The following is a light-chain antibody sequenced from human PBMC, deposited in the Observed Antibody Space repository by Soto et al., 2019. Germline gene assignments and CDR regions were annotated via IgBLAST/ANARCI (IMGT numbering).Light chain of an antibody. CDR2: DAS. CDR3: QQYNSYSRT. CDR1: QSLSRS. J-gene: IGKJ1*01. V-gene: IGKV1-5*01. Sequence: DIQMTQSPSTLSASVGDRVTITCRASQSLSRSLAWYQQKPGKAPKLLIYDASSLERGVPSRFSGSGSGTEFTLTISSLQPDDFATYYCQQYNSYSRTFGQGTKVDIK.